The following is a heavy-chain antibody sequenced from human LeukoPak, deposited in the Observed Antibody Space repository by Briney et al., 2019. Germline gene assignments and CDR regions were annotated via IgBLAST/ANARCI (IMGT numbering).Heavy chain of an antibody. CDR3: ARDNNYRGSGSHLYYFDN. CDR2: ISSDGSKK. CDR1: GLTFNTYT. J-gene: IGHJ4*02. V-gene: IGHV3-30-3*01. Sequence: GMSLRLSCAASGLTFNTYTMHWVRQAPGKGLEWVAFISSDGSKKYYADSVKGRFTISRDNTKNTLYLEMNSLRAEDTAVYFCARDNNYRGSGSHLYYFDNWGQGTLVTVSS. D-gene: IGHD3-10*01.